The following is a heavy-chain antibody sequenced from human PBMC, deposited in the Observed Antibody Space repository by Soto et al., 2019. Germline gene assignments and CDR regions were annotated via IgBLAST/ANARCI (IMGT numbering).Heavy chain of an antibody. CDR3: ASGPITMIVVTTPKTLVY. V-gene: IGHV1-69*13. CDR1: GGTFSSYA. J-gene: IGHJ4*02. Sequence: SVKVSCKASGGTFSSYAISWVRQAPGQGLEWMGGIIPIFGTANYAQKFQGRVTITADESTSTAYMELSSLRSEDTAVYYCASGPITMIVVTTPKTLVYWGQGTLVTVYS. CDR2: IIPIFGTA. D-gene: IGHD3-22*01.